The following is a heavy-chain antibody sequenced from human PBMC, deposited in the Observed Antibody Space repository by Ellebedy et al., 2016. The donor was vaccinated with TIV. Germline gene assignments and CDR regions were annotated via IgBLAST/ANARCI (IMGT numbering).Heavy chain of an antibody. Sequence: SETLSLXXTASGGSISSYYWSWIRQHPGKGLEWIGYIYYSGSTYYNPSLKSRVTISVDTSKNQFSLKLSSVTAADTAVYYCARDRRQQLVPRGWFDPWGQGTLVTVSS. J-gene: IGHJ5*02. CDR1: GGSISSYY. D-gene: IGHD6-13*01. CDR2: IYYSGST. CDR3: ARDRRQQLVPRGWFDP. V-gene: IGHV4-59*06.